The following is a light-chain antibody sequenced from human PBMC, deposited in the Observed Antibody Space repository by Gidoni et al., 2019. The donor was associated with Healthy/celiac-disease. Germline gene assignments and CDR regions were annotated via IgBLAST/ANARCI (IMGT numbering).Light chain of an antibody. CDR3: SSYTSSSTYV. V-gene: IGLV2-14*01. CDR1: SSDVGGYNY. J-gene: IGLJ1*01. Sequence: QSALTQPASVSGSPVQSITISCTGPSSDVGGYNYVSWYQQHPGKAPKLMIYEVSNRPSGVSNRFSGSKSGNTASLTISGLQAEDEADYYCSSYTSSSTYVFGTGTKVTVL. CDR2: EVS.